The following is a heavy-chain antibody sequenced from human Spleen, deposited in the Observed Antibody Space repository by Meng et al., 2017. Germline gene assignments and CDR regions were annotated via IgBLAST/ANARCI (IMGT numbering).Heavy chain of an antibody. V-gene: IGHV1-2*06. CDR2: INPKSGDT. CDR1: GYNFPDYY. D-gene: IGHD6-13*01. Sequence: QVQVVQPGAEVKKPGASVKVSCKPSGYNFPDYYIHWVRRAPGQGLEWMGRINPKSGDTHYAQKFQGRVTMTSDTSVSTAYMELSRLTSDDTAVYYCARDEDISAAGYLLGDYWGQGTLVTVSS. J-gene: IGHJ4*02. CDR3: ARDEDISAAGYLLGDY.